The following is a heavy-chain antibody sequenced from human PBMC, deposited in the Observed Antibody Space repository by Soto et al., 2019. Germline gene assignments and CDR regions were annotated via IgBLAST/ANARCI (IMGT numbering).Heavy chain of an antibody. CDR3: ADAVAGRSYFDY. J-gene: IGHJ4*02. V-gene: IGHV4-30-4*01. CDR1: GGSISSGDYY. CDR2: IYYSGST. D-gene: IGHD6-19*01. Sequence: SETLSLTCTVSGGSISSGDYYWSWIRQPPGKGLEWIGYIYYSGSTYYNPSLKSRVTISVDTSKNQFSLKLSSVTAADTAVYYCADAVAGRSYFDYWGQGTLVTVSS.